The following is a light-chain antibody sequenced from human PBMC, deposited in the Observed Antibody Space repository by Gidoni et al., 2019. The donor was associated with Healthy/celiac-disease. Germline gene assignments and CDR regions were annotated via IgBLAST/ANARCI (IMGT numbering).Light chain of an antibody. CDR3: QQSYSTLWT. V-gene: IGKV1-39*01. CDR1: QSISSY. Sequence: PSSLSASVGDRVTITCRASQSISSYLNWYQQKPGKAPKLLIYAASSLQSGVPSRFSGSGSGTDFTLTISSLQPEDFATYYCQQSYSTLWTFGQGTKVEIK. J-gene: IGKJ1*01. CDR2: AAS.